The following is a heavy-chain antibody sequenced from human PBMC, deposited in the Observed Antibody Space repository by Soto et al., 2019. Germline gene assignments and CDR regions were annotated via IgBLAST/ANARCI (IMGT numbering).Heavy chain of an antibody. Sequence: ASVKVSCKASGGTFSSYAISWVRQAPGQGLEWMGGIIPIFGTANYAQKFQGRVTITADESTSTACMELSSLRSEDTAVYYCGREFRSPHAFDIWGQGSMVTVSS. CDR3: GREFRSPHAFDI. V-gene: IGHV1-69*13. CDR2: IIPIFGTA. J-gene: IGHJ3*02. CDR1: GGTFSSYA.